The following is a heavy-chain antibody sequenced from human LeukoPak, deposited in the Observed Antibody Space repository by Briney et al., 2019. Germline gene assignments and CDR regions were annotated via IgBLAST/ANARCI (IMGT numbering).Heavy chain of an antibody. V-gene: IGHV4-39*01. CDR2: IYYSGST. Sequence: SETLSLTCTVSGGSISSSSYYWGWIRQPPGKGLEWIGSIYYSGSTYYNPSLKSRVTISVDTSKNQFSLKLSSVTAADTAVYYCARREQQLVYYFDYWGQGTLVTVSS. D-gene: IGHD6-13*01. CDR1: GGSISSSSYY. CDR3: ARREQQLVYYFDY. J-gene: IGHJ4*02.